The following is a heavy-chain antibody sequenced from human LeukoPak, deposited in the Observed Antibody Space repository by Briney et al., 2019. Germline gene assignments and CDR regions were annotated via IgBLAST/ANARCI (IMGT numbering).Heavy chain of an antibody. Sequence: SETLSLTCTVSGGSISSYYCGWIRQPPGKGLELIGSMDHSGSTYYNPSLKRRATISVYTSKNQFSLRLSPLTAADTATYSCARTPHESYYDIYFNSWGQGILVPVSS. CDR1: GGSISSYY. CDR2: MDHSGST. D-gene: IGHD3-22*01. J-gene: IGHJ4*02. V-gene: IGHV4-38-2*02. CDR3: ARTPHESYYDIYFNS.